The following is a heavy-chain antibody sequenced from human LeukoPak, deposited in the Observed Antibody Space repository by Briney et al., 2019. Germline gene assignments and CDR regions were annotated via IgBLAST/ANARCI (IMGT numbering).Heavy chain of an antibody. V-gene: IGHV3-73*01. D-gene: IGHD5-12*01. J-gene: IGHJ4*02. Sequence: GGSLRLSCAASGFTFSGSAMHWVRQASGKGLEWVGRIRSKANSYATAYAASVKGRFTISRDDLKNTAYLQMNSLKTEDTAVYYCTRVEVATIPFDYWGQGTLVTVSS. CDR3: TRVEVATIPFDY. CDR2: IRSKANSYAT. CDR1: GFTFSGSA.